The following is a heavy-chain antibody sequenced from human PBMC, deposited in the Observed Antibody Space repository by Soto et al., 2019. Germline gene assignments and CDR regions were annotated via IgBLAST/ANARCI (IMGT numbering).Heavy chain of an antibody. CDR3: AKGVTEIGDPTNTLGYYMDV. V-gene: IGHV3-9*01. J-gene: IGHJ6*03. Sequence: GGSLRLSCAASGFTFDDYAMHWVRQAPGKGLEWVSGISWNSGSIGYADSVKGRFTISRDNAKNSLYLQMNSLRAEDTALYYCAKGVTEIGDPTNTLGYYMDVWGKGTTVTVSS. D-gene: IGHD2-21*02. CDR1: GFTFDDYA. CDR2: ISWNSGSI.